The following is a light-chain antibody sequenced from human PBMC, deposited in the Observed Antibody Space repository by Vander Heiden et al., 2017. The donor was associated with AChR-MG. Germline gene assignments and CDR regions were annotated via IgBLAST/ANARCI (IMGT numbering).Light chain of an antibody. J-gene: IGKJ1*01. CDR2: ATS. Sequence: DIQLTQSPSSLSASIGETVTISCRASQPISKYVNWFQQKPGKAPNLLIFATSRLQSGVPPRFTGGGSGTEFTLTISSLQPEDSATYFCQQSHNNPRTFGQGTKVE. CDR1: QPISKY. CDR3: QQSHNNPRT. V-gene: IGKV1-39*01.